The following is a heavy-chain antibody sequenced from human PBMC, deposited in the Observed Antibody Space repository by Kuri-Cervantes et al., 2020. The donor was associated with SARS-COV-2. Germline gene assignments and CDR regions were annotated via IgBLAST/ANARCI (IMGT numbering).Heavy chain of an antibody. CDR1: GGSISSGSYY. D-gene: IGHD6-19*01. V-gene: IGHV4-61*02. J-gene: IGHJ5*02. Sequence: SETLSLTCTVSGGSISSGSYYWSWIRQPAGKGLEWIGRIYTSGSTNYNPSLKSRVTISVDTSKNQFSLKLSSVTAADTAVYYCARDIHSSGWPGWFDPWGQGTLVTFSS. CDR3: ARDIHSSGWPGWFDP. CDR2: IYTSGST.